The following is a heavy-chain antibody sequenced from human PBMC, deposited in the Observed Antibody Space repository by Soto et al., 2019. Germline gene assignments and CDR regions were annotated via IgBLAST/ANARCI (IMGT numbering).Heavy chain of an antibody. J-gene: IGHJ6*02. Sequence: GGSLRLSCAASGFSFDDYTMHWVRQAPGKGLEWVSLINWDGTSTYYTDSVKGRFTISRDNRKNSLYLQMNSLGPEDTALYSCAKDFCSRTNCYPAPLMYRYYGMDVWGQGTTVTVSS. CDR1: GFSFDDYT. CDR2: INWDGTST. V-gene: IGHV3-43*01. CDR3: AKDFCSRTNCYPAPLMYRYYGMDV. D-gene: IGHD2-2*01.